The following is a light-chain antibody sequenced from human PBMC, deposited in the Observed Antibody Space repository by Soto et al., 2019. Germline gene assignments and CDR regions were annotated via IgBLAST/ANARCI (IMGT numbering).Light chain of an antibody. CDR3: QQSNDWRSIT. CDR2: DAS. CDR1: QSVTKY. Sequence: EVVLTQSPATLSLSPGERATLSCRASQSVTKYLAWYQQKPGQALRLLIYDASTRATGIPARFSGSGSGTEFTLSISSLQSEDFAVYYCQQSNDWRSITFGQGTRLEIK. J-gene: IGKJ5*01. V-gene: IGKV3-15*01.